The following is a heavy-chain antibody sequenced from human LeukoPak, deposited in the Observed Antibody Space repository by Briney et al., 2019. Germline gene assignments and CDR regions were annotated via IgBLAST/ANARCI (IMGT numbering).Heavy chain of an antibody. D-gene: IGHD3-22*01. CDR3: ARDHYYDSSGYSPPPHYYGMDV. J-gene: IGHJ6*02. Sequence: PSETLSLTCTVSGGSISSGDYYWSWIRQPPGKGPEWIGYIYYSGSTNYNPSLKSRVTISVDTSKNQFSLKLSSVTAADTAVYYCARDHYYDSSGYSPPPHYYGMDVWGQGTTVTVSS. CDR1: GGSISSGDYY. CDR2: IYYSGST. V-gene: IGHV4-61*08.